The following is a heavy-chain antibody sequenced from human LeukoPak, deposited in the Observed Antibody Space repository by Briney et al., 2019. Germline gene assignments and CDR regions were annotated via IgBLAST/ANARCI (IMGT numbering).Heavy chain of an antibody. J-gene: IGHJ4*02. CDR1: GGSISSLNYY. D-gene: IGHD5-12*01. CDR2: IYYSGST. CDR3: ARHAPDIVATRGVDY. V-gene: IGHV4-39*01. Sequence: PSETLSLTCTVSGGSISSLNYYWGWIRQPPGKGLEWIGSIYYSGSTYYNPSLKSRVTISVETSKNQFSLKLSSVTAADTAVYYCARHAPDIVATRGVDYWGQGTLVTVSS.